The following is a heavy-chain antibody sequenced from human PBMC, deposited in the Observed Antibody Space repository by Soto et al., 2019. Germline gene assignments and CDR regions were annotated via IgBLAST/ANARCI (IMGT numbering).Heavy chain of an antibody. CDR3: ARGRAIAAAGTGGFDP. CDR1: GGTFSSYA. CDR2: IIPIFGTA. D-gene: IGHD6-13*01. V-gene: IGHV1-69*06. Sequence: SVKVSCKASGGTFSSYAISWVRQAPGQGLEWMGGIIPIFGTANYAQKFQGRVTITADKSTSTAYMELSSLRPEDTAVYYCARGRAIAAAGTGGFDPWGQGTQVTVS. J-gene: IGHJ5*02.